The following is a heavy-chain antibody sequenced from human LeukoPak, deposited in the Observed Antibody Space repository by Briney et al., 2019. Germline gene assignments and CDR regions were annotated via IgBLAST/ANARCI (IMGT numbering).Heavy chain of an antibody. CDR1: GDXVLSNRAA. V-gene: IGHV6-1*01. CDR2: TFYRSKWYS. Sequence: SQTLSLTCAISGDXVLSNRAAWNWIRQSPSRGLEWLGRTFYRSKWYSDYAVSVKSRITINPDTSKNQFSLQLNSATPEDTAVYYCARDLSGIFDPWGQGTLVTVSS. D-gene: IGHD3-10*01. J-gene: IGHJ5*02. CDR3: ARDLSGIFDP.